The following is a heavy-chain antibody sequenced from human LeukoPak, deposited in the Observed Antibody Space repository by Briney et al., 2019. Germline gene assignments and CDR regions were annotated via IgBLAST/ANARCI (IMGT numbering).Heavy chain of an antibody. Sequence: SQTLSLTCTVSGGSISSGGYYWSWIRQPPGKGLEWIGYIYHSGSTYYNPSLKSRVTISVDRSKNQFSLKLSSVTAADTAVYYCASSYNWNDGRAYWGQGTLVTVSS. CDR1: GGSISSGGYY. J-gene: IGHJ4*02. D-gene: IGHD1-20*01. CDR3: ASSYNWNDGRAY. CDR2: IYHSGST. V-gene: IGHV4-30-2*01.